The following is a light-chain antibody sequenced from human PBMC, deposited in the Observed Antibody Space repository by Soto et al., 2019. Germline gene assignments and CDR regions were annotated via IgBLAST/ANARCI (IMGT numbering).Light chain of an antibody. V-gene: IGKV1-5*01. J-gene: IGKJ4*01. CDR1: QSISNW. CDR2: DAS. Sequence: DIQMTPSPSTLPASVLYIVTITCRASQSISNWLAWYQQKPGTAPNLLIYDASSLEDGVPSRFSGSGSGTEFTLTISSLQPDDFASYYCQQYKSYPLGFGGGTKVDIK. CDR3: QQYKSYPLG.